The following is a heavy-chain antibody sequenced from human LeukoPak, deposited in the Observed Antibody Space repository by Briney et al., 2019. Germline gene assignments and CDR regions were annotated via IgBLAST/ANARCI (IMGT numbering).Heavy chain of an antibody. D-gene: IGHD2-21*02. V-gene: IGHV1-69*05. CDR2: IIPIFGTA. CDR1: GGTFSSYA. J-gene: IGHJ3*02. Sequence: ASVKVSCKASGGTFSSYAISWVRQAPGQGLEWMGRIIPIFGTANYAQKFQGRVTITTDESTSTAYMELSSLRSEDTAVYYCARDRXIVXVTAXKGAFDIWGQGTMVTVSS. CDR3: ARDRXIVXVTAXKGAFDI.